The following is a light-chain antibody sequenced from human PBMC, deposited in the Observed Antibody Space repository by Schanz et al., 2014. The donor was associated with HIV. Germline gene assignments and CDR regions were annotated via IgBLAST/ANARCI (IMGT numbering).Light chain of an antibody. CDR3: AVWDDSQNGWV. Sequence: QSVLTQPPSVSGAPGQRVTISCTGSSSNIGSVYDVHWYQQLPGTAPKHLIFANSDRPSGVPDRFSGSKSGTSASLAITGLQSEDEADYYCAVWDDSQNGWVFGGGTKLTVL. J-gene: IGLJ2*01. CDR2: ANS. CDR1: SSNIGSVYD. V-gene: IGLV1-40*01.